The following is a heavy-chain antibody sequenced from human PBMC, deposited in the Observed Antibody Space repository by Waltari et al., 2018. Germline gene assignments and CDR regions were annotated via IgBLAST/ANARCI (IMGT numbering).Heavy chain of an antibody. D-gene: IGHD5-12*01. Sequence: QVQLQESGPRLVKPSGTLAVTCPVSGDSHSSSLWWRWVRHTPGKGREWIGQIHGSGRINYNPSLESRVTVSRDTSNNQFSLKLTSATAADTAVYFCARDRGRGLYLDSWGQGILVTVSP. CDR3: ARDRGRGLYLDS. J-gene: IGHJ4*02. CDR2: IHGSGRI. CDR1: GDSHSSSLW. V-gene: IGHV4-4*02.